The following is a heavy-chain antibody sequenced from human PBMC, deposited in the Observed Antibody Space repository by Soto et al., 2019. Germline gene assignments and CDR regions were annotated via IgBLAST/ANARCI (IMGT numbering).Heavy chain of an antibody. Sequence: QVQLVESGGGVVQPGRSLRLSCAASGFTFSSYGMHWVRQAPGKGLEWVAVIWYDGSNKYYADSVKGRFTISRDNSKNTMYLQMNSLRAEDTAVYYCARDRGYFDYWGQGTLVTVSS. CDR2: IWYDGSNK. J-gene: IGHJ4*02. V-gene: IGHV3-33*01. CDR1: GFTFSSYG. CDR3: ARDRGYFDY.